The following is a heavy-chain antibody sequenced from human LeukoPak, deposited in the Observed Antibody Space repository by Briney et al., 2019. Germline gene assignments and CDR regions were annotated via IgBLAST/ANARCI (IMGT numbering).Heavy chain of an antibody. CDR3: AKDKANWASDY. D-gene: IGHD7-27*01. J-gene: IGHJ4*02. Sequence: SETLSLTCAVYGGSFSGYYWSWIRQPPGKGLEWIGEINHSGSTNYNPSLKSRVTISVDTSKNQFSLKLSSVTAADTAVYYCAKDKANWASDYWGQGTLVTVSS. CDR2: INHSGST. V-gene: IGHV4-34*01. CDR1: GGSFSGYY.